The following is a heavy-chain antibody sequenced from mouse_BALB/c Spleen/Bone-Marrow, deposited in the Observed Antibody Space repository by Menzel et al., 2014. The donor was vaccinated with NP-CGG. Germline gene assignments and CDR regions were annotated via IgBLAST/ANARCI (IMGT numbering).Heavy chain of an antibody. Sequence: VQLKDSGPELVKPGASVKISCKTSGYTFTEYTMHWVKRSHGKSLEWIGGINPNNGGTSYNQKFKGKATLTVDKSSSTAYMELRSLTSEDSAVYYCARDYRYDGSWFAYWGQGTLVTVSA. CDR2: INPNNGGT. V-gene: IGHV1-18*01. CDR3: ARDYRYDGSWFAY. J-gene: IGHJ3*01. CDR1: GYTFTEYT. D-gene: IGHD2-14*01.